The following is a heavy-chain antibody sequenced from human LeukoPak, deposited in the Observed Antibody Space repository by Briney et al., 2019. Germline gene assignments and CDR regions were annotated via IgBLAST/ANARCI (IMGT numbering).Heavy chain of an antibody. V-gene: IGHV3-9*01. CDR1: GFTFDDYA. J-gene: IGHJ4*02. D-gene: IGHD3-22*01. CDR2: ISWDSGSI. Sequence: PGGSLRLSCAASGFTFDDYAMYWVRQAPGKGLEWVSGISWDSGSIDYADSVKGRFTISRDNAKNSLYLQMNSLRAEDTAVYYCARRYYYDSSSDFDSWGQGTLVTVSS. CDR3: ARRYYYDSSSDFDS.